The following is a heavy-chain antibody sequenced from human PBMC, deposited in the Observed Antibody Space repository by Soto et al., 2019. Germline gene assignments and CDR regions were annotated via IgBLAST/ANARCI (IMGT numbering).Heavy chain of an antibody. V-gene: IGHV2-5*02. CDR2: IYWDDDK. CDR3: AHGEGEQQLEHFDY. Sequence: ASGPTLVNPTQTLRLTCTFSGFSLSTSGVGVGWIRQPPGKALEWLALIYWDDDKRYSPSLKSRLTITKDTSKNQVVLTMTNMDPVDTATYYCAHGEGEQQLEHFDYWGQGTLVTVSS. D-gene: IGHD6-13*01. CDR1: GFSLSTSGVG. J-gene: IGHJ4*02.